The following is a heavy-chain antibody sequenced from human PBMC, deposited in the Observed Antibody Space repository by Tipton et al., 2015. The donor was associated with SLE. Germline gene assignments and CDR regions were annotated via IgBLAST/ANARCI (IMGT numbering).Heavy chain of an antibody. J-gene: IGHJ3*01. D-gene: IGHD1-7*01. CDR3: VGGNFNYEDAVDV. V-gene: IGHV3-74*01. CDR1: GFTFNNYW. CDR2: IDHDGSGT. Sequence: GSLRLSCAASGFTFNNYWMHWFRQVPGKGLEWVSRIDHDGSGTSYADSVEDRFTISRDNTKKTLYLQMNSLRAEDTAVYYCVGGNFNYEDAVDVWGRGTMVTVSS.